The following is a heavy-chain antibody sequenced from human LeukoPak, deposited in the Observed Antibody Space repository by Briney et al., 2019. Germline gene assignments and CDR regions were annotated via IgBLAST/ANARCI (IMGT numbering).Heavy chain of an antibody. CDR2: IGNSGDRA. CDR3: AKDSGIYVRDYWYYYMDV. V-gene: IGHV3-23*01. D-gene: IGHD3-10*02. Sequence: GGSLRLSCAASRFTFSSYAMSWVRQAPGTGLEWVSSIGNSGDRAFYADSVKGRFAISRDNSKNTVFLQMNSLRAEDTAIYYCAKDSGIYVRDYWYYYMDVWGKGTTVTVSS. CDR1: RFTFSSYA. J-gene: IGHJ6*03.